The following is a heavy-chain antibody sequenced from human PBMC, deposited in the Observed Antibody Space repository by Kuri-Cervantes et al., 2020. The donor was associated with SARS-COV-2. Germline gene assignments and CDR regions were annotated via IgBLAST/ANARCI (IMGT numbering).Heavy chain of an antibody. Sequence: ASVKVSCKVSGYTLTELSMHWVRQAPGQGLEWMGWISAYNGNTNYAQKLQGRVTMTTDTSTSTAYMELRSLRSDDTAVYYCARAQTVLNWFDPWGQGTLVTVSS. CDR1: GYTLTELS. CDR2: ISAYNGNT. D-gene: IGHD1-14*01. CDR3: ARAQTVLNWFDP. V-gene: IGHV1-18*01. J-gene: IGHJ5*02.